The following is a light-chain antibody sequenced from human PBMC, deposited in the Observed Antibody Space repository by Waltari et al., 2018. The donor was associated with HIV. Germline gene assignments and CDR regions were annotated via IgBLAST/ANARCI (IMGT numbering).Light chain of an antibody. CDR3: CSYAGSSTFVV. V-gene: IGLV2-23*02. CDR1: SSDVGSYYL. Sequence: QSALTQPASVSGSPGQSITISCTGTSSDVGSYYLVSWYQQHPGKAPKLMIYEVSNRPSGVSNRFSGSKSGNTASLTISGLQAEDEADYYCCSYAGSSTFVVFGGGTKLTVL. CDR2: EVS. J-gene: IGLJ2*01.